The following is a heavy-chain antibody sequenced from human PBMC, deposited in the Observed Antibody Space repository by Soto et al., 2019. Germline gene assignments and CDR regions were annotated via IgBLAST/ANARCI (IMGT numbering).Heavy chain of an antibody. CDR3: AKGCLTVAGPSCS. CDR2: ITGSGGGT. Sequence: EVKLLESGGGLVQPGGSLRLSCAASGFTFTTYAMSWVRQAPGKGLEWVSSITGSGGGTYYADSVKGRFTISRDNSKNTLYLQMNSLRAEDTALYYCAKGCLTVAGPSCSWGQGALVTVSS. D-gene: IGHD6-19*01. V-gene: IGHV3-23*01. CDR1: GFTFTTYA. J-gene: IGHJ4*02.